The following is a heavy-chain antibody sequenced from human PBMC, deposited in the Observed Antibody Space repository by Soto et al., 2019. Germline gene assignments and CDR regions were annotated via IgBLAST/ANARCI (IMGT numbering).Heavy chain of an antibody. CDR1: GGSISSGGYY. V-gene: IGHV4-31*03. Sequence: QVQLQESGPGLVKPSQTLSLTCTVSGGSISSGGYYWSWIRQHPGKGLEWIGYIYYSGRTYYNPSLKSRVTISVDTSKNQFSLKLSSVTAADTAVYYCARSGYSYGPNPLLYWGQGTLVTVSS. D-gene: IGHD5-18*01. CDR3: ARSGYSYGPNPLLY. CDR2: IYYSGRT. J-gene: IGHJ4*02.